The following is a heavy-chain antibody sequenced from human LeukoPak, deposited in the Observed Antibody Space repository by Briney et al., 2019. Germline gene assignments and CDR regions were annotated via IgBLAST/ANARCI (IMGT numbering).Heavy chain of an antibody. CDR2: IYYSGST. J-gene: IGHJ5*02. D-gene: IGHD2-2*01. Sequence: PSQTLSLTCTVSGGSISSGGYYWSWSRQHPGKGLEWIGYIYYSGSTYYNPSLKSRVTISVDTSKNQFSLKLSSVTAADTAVYYCARDSSYAGWFDPRGQGTLVTVSS. CDR1: GGSISSGGYY. V-gene: IGHV4-31*03. CDR3: ARDSSYAGWFDP.